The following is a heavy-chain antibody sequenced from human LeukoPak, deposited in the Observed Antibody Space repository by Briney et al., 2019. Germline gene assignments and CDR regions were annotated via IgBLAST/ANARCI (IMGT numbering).Heavy chain of an antibody. CDR2: INPSGGST. CDR3: ARALYYFGSGSYSGYYGMDV. Sequence: ASVKVSCKASGYTFTSYYMHWVRQAPGQGLEWMGIINPSGGSTSYAQKFQGRVSMTRDTSTSTVYMDLSSLRSEDTAVYYCARALYYFGSGSYSGYYGMDVWGQGTTVTVPS. J-gene: IGHJ6*02. V-gene: IGHV1-46*01. CDR1: GYTFTSYY. D-gene: IGHD3-10*01.